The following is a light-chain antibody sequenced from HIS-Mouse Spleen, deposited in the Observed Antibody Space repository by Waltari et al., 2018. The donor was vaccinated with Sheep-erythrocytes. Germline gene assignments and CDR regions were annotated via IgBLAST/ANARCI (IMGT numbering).Light chain of an antibody. J-gene: IGLJ1*01. CDR2: EVS. CDR1: SSDVGGYNY. CDR3: CSYAGSYNHV. Sequence: QSALTQPPSASGSPGQSVTISCPGTSSDVGGYNYVAWYHQHPGKAPKLMIYEVSKRPSGVPDRFSGSKSGNTASLTISGLQAEDEADYYCCSYAGSYNHVFATGTKV. V-gene: IGLV2-8*01.